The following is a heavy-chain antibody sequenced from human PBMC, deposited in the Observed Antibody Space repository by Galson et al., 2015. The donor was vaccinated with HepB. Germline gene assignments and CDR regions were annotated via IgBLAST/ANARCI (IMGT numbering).Heavy chain of an antibody. CDR3: ARGDSGSGSYYIY. CDR2: INTNTGNP. CDR1: GYTFTGYA. D-gene: IGHD3-10*01. Sequence: SVKVSCKASGYTFTGYAMNWVRQAPGQGLEWMGWINTNTGNPTYAQGFTGRFVFSLDTSVSTAYLQISSLKAEDTAVYYCARGDSGSGSYYIYWGQGTLVTVSS. J-gene: IGHJ4*02. V-gene: IGHV7-4-1*02.